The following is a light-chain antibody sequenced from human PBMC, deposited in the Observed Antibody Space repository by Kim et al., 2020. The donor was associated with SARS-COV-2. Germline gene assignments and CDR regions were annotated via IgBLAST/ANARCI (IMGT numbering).Light chain of an antibody. CDR3: QAWDNNAAI. Sequence: SGSAGQTATIPCSGDNLGGRYVSWYQQRPGQTPVLVMYQDIERPSGIPDRFSGSNSGNTATLTISGTQAMDEADYYCQAWDNNAAIFGGGTQLTVL. V-gene: IGLV3-1*01. CDR2: QDI. J-gene: IGLJ2*01. CDR1: NLGGRY.